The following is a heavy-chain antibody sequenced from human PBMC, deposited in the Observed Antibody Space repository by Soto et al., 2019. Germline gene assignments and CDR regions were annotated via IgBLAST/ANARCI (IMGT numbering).Heavy chain of an antibody. CDR3: ARGRYCLNGRCFPNWFDS. D-gene: IGHD2-15*01. CDR2: IYKSATT. V-gene: IGHV4-30-4*02. Sequence: SEALSLTCSVSGDSISSVDYFWAWIRQPPGQALEYIGYIYKSATTYYNPSFESRVAISLDTSKSQFSLNVTSVTAADTAVYFCARGRYCLNGRCFPNWFDSWVQGTLVTVSP. J-gene: IGHJ5*01. CDR1: GDSISSVDYF.